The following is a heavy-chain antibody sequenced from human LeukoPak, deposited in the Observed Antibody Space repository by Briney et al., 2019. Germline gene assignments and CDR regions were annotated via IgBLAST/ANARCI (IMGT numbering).Heavy chain of an antibody. J-gene: IGHJ4*02. CDR3: SLAVAGWCFDY. Sequence: GRSLRLSCAASGFTFSSYAMHWVRQAPGKGLEWVAVISYDGSNKYYADSVKGRFTISRDNSKNTLYLQMNSLRAEDTAVYYCSLAVAGWCFDYWGQGTLVTVSS. CDR1: GFTFSSYA. V-gene: IGHV3-30*04. D-gene: IGHD6-19*01. CDR2: ISYDGSNK.